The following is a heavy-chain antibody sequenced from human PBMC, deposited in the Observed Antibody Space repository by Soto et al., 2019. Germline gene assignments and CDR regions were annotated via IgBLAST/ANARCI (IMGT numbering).Heavy chain of an antibody. D-gene: IGHD3-9*01. V-gene: IGHV1-3*01. CDR1: GYTFTSYA. Sequence: ASVKVSCKASGYTFTSYAMHWVRQAPGQRLEWMGWINAGNGNTKYSQKFQGRVTITRDTSASTAYMELSSLRSEDTAVYYCARDQVLGGYYDILAGYPHYGMDVWGQGTTVTVSS. CDR2: INAGNGNT. J-gene: IGHJ6*02. CDR3: ARDQVLGGYYDILAGYPHYGMDV.